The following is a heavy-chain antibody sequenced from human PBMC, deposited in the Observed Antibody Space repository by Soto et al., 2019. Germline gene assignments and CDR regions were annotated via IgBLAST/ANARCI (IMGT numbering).Heavy chain of an antibody. D-gene: IGHD2-15*01. J-gene: IGHJ3*02. CDR1: GGSISSGGYY. CDR3: ARDQGHCSGGSCWRHGSDAFDI. CDR2: IYYSGST. V-gene: IGHV4-31*03. Sequence: PSETLSLTCTVSGGSISSGGYYWSWIRQHPGKGLEWIGYIYYSGSTYYNPSLKSRVTISVDTSKNQFSLKLSSVTAADTAVYYCARDQGHCSGGSCWRHGSDAFDIWGQGTMVTVSS.